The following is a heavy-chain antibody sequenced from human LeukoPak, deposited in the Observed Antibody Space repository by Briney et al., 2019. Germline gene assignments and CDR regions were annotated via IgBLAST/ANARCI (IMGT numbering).Heavy chain of an antibody. J-gene: IGHJ3*02. V-gene: IGHV3-23*01. CDR3: AKDGGSYYPPDAFDI. CDR2: ISGSGGST. D-gene: IGHD1-26*01. Sequence: GGSLRLSCAASGFTFSSYAMSWVRQAPGKGLEWASAISGSGGSTYYADSVKGRFTISRDNSKNTLYLQMSSLRAEDTAVYYCAKDGGSYYPPDAFDIWGQGTMVTVSS. CDR1: GFTFSSYA.